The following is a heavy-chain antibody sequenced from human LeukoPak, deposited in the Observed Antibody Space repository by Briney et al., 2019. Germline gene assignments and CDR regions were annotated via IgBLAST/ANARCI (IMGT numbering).Heavy chain of an antibody. Sequence: SETLSLTCTVSGGSISSSSYYWGWIRQPPGKGLEWIGSIYYSGSTYYNPSLKSRVTISVDTSKNQFSLNLSSVTAADTAVYYCARRHSSSSRAFDIWGQGTMVTVSS. J-gene: IGHJ3*02. V-gene: IGHV4-39*01. CDR3: ARRHSSSSRAFDI. D-gene: IGHD6-6*01. CDR1: GGSISSSSYY. CDR2: IYYSGST.